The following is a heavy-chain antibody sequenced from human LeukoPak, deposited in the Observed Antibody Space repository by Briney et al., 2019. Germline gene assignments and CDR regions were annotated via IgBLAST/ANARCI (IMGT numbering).Heavy chain of an antibody. V-gene: IGHV4-59*01. CDR3: ASQSWDSSGYYFDY. D-gene: IGHD3-22*01. CDR1: GGSISSYY. Sequence: SETLSLTCTVSGGSISSYYWSWIRQPPGKGLEWIGYIYYCGSTNYNPSLKSRVTISVDTSENQFSLKLSSVTAADTAVYYCASQSWDSSGYYFDYWGQGTLVTVSS. J-gene: IGHJ4*02. CDR2: IYYCGST.